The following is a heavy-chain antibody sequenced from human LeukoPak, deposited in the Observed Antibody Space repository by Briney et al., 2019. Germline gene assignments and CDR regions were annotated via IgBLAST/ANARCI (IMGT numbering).Heavy chain of an antibody. Sequence: GGSLSPSCGASGFSFISYWMHWVRQTPEKRLVWVSYIDPYGGDTNYADSLKGRFTISRDNAKNSLYLQMNSLRADDTAVYYCARDACTGGSCHPNFDYWGQGTLLTVSS. CDR1: GFSFISYW. J-gene: IGHJ4*02. D-gene: IGHD2-15*01. V-gene: IGHV3-74*01. CDR3: ARDACTGGSCHPNFDY. CDR2: IDPYGGDT.